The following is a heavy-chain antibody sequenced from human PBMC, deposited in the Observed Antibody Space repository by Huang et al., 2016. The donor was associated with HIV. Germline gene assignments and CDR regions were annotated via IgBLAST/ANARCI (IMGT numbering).Heavy chain of an antibody. V-gene: IGHV4-39*01. CDR2: MNYDGST. D-gene: IGHD3-3*01. CDR1: GVSVTRSPWY. J-gene: IGHJ4*02. Sequence: QPRLQESGPGLVKPSETLSLTCTVSGVSVTRSPWYWVWVRQSPGKGLEGIASMNYDGSTYYKSSLKSRLTTSLDTSNNQFSLKLTSVTAADTAVYFCARDIAIFGEPLDSWGQGTAVTVSS. CDR3: ARDIAIFGEPLDS.